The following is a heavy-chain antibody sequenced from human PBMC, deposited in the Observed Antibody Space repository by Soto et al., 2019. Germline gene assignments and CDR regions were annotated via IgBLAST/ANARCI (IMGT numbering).Heavy chain of an antibody. D-gene: IGHD3-3*01. CDR3: ARTRFGSRFLEWLFTDSYFDY. CDR2: IYYSGST. CDR1: GGSISSSSCY. Sequence: PSETMCVTCTVAGGSISSSSCYWGWIRQPPGKGLEWIGSIYYSGSTYYNPSLKSRVTISVDTSKNQFSLKLSSVTAADTAVYYCARTRFGSRFLEWLFTDSYFDYWGQGTLVTVSS. V-gene: IGHV4-39*01. J-gene: IGHJ4*02.